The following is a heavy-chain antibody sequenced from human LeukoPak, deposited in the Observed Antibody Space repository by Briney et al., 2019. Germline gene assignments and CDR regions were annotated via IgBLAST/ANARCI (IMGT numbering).Heavy chain of an antibody. D-gene: IGHD1-26*01. Sequence: GGSLRLSCAASGFTFSNYAMSWVRQAPGKGLEWVSVISGSGGNTYYADSVKGRFTISRDNSKNTLYLQMNSLRAEDTAVYYCARGKSGSYYSRSAFDIWGQGTMVTVSS. CDR2: ISGSGGNT. V-gene: IGHV3-23*01. CDR1: GFTFSNYA. J-gene: IGHJ3*02. CDR3: ARGKSGSYYSRSAFDI.